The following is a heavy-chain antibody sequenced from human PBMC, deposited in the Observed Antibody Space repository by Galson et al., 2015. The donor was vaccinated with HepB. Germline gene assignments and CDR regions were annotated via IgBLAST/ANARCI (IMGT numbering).Heavy chain of an antibody. Sequence: SLRLSCAASGFTFSSYGMHWVRQAPGKGLEWVAVIWYDGSNKYYADSVKGRFTISRDNSKNTLYLQMNSLRAEDTAVYYCARRAIAARLIDYWGQGTLVTVSS. D-gene: IGHD6-6*01. CDR2: IWYDGSNK. J-gene: IGHJ4*02. V-gene: IGHV3-33*01. CDR1: GFTFSSYG. CDR3: ARRAIAARLIDY.